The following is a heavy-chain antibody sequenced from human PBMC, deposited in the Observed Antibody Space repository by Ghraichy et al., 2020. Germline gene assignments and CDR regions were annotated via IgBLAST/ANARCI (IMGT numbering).Heavy chain of an antibody. CDR3: AKGGGPYAIVGLF. J-gene: IGHJ4*02. V-gene: IGHV3-23*01. D-gene: IGHD3-16*01. CDR1: AYTFTSYA. Sequence: GGSLRLSCAASAYTFTSYAMIWVLHAPVKGLKWVSAISGNGGTTYYADSVRGRFTISRDNSKNTVFLQMDSLRVEETAVYYCAKGGGPYAIVGLFWGQVTLVTVSS. CDR2: ISGNGGTT.